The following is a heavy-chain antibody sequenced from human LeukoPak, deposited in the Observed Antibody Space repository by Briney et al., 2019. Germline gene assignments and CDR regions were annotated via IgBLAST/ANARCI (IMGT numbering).Heavy chain of an antibody. CDR3: ARRPSTYYYDSSGYYSPWFDP. CDR1: GGSISSYY. V-gene: IGHV4-59*08. Sequence: SETLSLTCTVSGGSISSYYWSWFRQPPGKGLEWFGYIYYSGSTNYTPSLKSRVTISVDTSKNQFSLKLSSVTAADTAVYYCARRPSTYYYDSSGYYSPWFDPWGQGTLVTVSS. J-gene: IGHJ5*02. CDR2: IYYSGST. D-gene: IGHD3-22*01.